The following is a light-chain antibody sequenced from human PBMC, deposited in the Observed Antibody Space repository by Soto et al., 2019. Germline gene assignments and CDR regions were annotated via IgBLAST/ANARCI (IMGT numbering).Light chain of an antibody. CDR3: MQALQTPFT. Sequence: EIVMTQSPLSLPVTAGEPASISCRSSQRLLHTNGYNYVDWYLKKPGQSPKLLIYLGSNRASGVPDRFSGSGSGTDFTLQISRVEAEDVGVYYGMQALQTPFTFGPGTKVDIK. CDR1: QRLLHTNGYNY. J-gene: IGKJ3*01. V-gene: IGKV2-28*01. CDR2: LGS.